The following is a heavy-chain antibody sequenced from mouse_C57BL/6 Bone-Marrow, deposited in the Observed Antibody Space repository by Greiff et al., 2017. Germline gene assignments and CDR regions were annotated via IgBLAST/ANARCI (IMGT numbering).Heavy chain of an antibody. CDR3: TTSMATGY. V-gene: IGHV14-4*01. Sequence: VQLQPSGAELVRPGASVTLSCTASGFNIQDDYMHWVKPRPEQGLEWIGSIDPENGDTEYASKFQGKATITADTASNTADLHLSSLTSKDTAVYYGTTSMATGYWCQGTTRTVSS. D-gene: IGHD1-1*01. CDR2: IDPENGDT. J-gene: IGHJ2*01. CDR1: GFNIQDDY.